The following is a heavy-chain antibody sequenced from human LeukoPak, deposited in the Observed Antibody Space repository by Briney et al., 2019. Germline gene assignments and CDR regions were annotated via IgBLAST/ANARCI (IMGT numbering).Heavy chain of an antibody. V-gene: IGHV3-30-3*01. Sequence: GGSLRLSCAASGFTFSSYAMHWVRQAPGKGLEWVAVISYDGSNKYYADSVKGRFTISRDNSKNTLYLQMNSLRAEDTAVYYCARGGEYCSGGSCYQYYFDYWGQGTLVTVSS. CDR1: GFTFSSYA. CDR3: ARGGEYCSGGSCYQYYFDY. CDR2: ISYDGSNK. J-gene: IGHJ4*02. D-gene: IGHD2-15*01.